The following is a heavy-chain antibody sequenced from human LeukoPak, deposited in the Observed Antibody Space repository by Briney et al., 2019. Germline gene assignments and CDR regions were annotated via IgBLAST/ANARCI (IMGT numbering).Heavy chain of an antibody. V-gene: IGHV3-30-3*01. CDR1: GFTFSGYP. CDR2: ISYDGSNK. CDR3: ARGPPNWGYDY. Sequence: EGSLRLSCAASGFTFSGYPIHWVRQAPGKGLEWVAVISYDGSNKYYADSVKGRFTISRDNSKNTLYLQMNSLRAEDTAVYYCARGPPNWGYDYWGPGTLVTVSS. D-gene: IGHD7-27*01. J-gene: IGHJ4*02.